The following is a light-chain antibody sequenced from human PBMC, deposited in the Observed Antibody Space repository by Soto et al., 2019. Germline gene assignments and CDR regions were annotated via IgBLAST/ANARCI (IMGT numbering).Light chain of an antibody. Sequence: DIVMTQSPDSLAVSLGERATINCKSSQSVLYSSNNKNYLAWYQQKPGQPPKLLICWASTRESGVPDRFSGSGSGTDFPLTISSLQAEDVAVYYCQQYYSTPLTFGGGTKVEIK. J-gene: IGKJ4*01. CDR3: QQYYSTPLT. V-gene: IGKV4-1*01. CDR2: WAS. CDR1: QSVLYSSNNKNY.